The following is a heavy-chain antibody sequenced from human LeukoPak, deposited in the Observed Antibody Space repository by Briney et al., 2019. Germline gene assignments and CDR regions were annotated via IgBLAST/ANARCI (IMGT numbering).Heavy chain of an antibody. CDR3: ARENGYQIDY. D-gene: IGHD3-22*01. CDR2: IYYSGST. CDR1: GFTFSSYA. V-gene: IGHV4-31*02. J-gene: IGHJ4*02. Sequence: LRLSCAASGFTFSSYAMSWVRQAPGKGLEWIGYIYYSGSTYYNPSLKSRVTISVDTSKNQFSLKLSSVTAADTAVYYCARENGYQIDYWGQGTLVTVSS.